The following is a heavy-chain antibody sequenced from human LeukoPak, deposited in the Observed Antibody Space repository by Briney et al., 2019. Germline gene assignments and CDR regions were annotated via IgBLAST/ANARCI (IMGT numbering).Heavy chain of an antibody. Sequence: GGSLRLSCAASGFTFSSYSMNWVRQAPGKGLEWVSSISSSSSYIYYADSVKGRFTISRDNAKNSLYLQMNSLRAEDTAVYYCAKVRRFDYDLDYWGQGTLVTVSS. D-gene: IGHD3-22*01. CDR2: ISSSSSYI. J-gene: IGHJ4*02. CDR1: GFTFSSYS. CDR3: AKVRRFDYDLDY. V-gene: IGHV3-21*01.